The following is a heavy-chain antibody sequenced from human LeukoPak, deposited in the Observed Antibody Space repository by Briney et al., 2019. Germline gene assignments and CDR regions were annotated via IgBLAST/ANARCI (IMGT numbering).Heavy chain of an antibody. J-gene: IGHJ4*02. Sequence: PGGSLRLSCAASGFTFSSYGMHWVRQAPGKGLEWVAVIWYDGSNKYYADSVKGRFTISRDNSKNTLYLRMNSLRAEDTAVYYCARDPGPPRLDYWGQGTLVTVSS. CDR1: GFTFSSYG. CDR3: ARDPGPPRLDY. V-gene: IGHV3-33*01. CDR2: IWYDGSNK.